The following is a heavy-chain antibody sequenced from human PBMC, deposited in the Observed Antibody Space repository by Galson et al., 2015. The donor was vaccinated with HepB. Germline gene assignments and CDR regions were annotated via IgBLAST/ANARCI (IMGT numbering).Heavy chain of an antibody. V-gene: IGHV4-59*11. J-gene: IGHJ4*02. CDR3: ARHSSDWGDFAY. CDR2: SYYSGGT. Sequence: SETLSLTCTVSGGSITHHYWSWIRQPPGKGLEWIGYSYYSGGTNYSPSLKSRVIVSMDPSRNQVSLKINSVTAADTAVYYCARHSSDWGDFAYWGQGILVTVSS. CDR1: GGSITHHY. D-gene: IGHD6-19*01.